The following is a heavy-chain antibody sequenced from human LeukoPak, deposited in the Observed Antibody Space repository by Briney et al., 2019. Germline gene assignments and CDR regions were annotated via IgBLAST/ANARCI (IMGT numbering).Heavy chain of an antibody. V-gene: IGHV4-39*01. Sequence: SGTLSLTCTVSGGSIGSISSTSYYWGWIRQPPGKGLEWIGSIYSSGSTYYNPSLKSRVTISGDTSKNQSSLKLSSVTAADTAVYYCARLDYGDLSFDYWGQGTLVTVSS. J-gene: IGHJ4*02. CDR2: IYSSGST. CDR1: GGSIGSISSTSYY. D-gene: IGHD4-17*01. CDR3: ARLDYGDLSFDY.